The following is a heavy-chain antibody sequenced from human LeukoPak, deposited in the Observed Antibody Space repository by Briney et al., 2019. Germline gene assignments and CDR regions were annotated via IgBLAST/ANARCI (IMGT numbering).Heavy chain of an antibody. CDR2: IYHSGST. Sequence: SETLSLTCTVSGYSISSGYYWGWIRQPPGKGLEWIGSIYHSGSTYYNPSLKSRVTISVDTSKNQFSLKLSSVTAADTAVYYCARDRLDTAMATYWGQGTLVTVSS. CDR1: GYSISSGYY. J-gene: IGHJ4*02. V-gene: IGHV4-38-2*02. D-gene: IGHD5-18*01. CDR3: ARDRLDTAMATY.